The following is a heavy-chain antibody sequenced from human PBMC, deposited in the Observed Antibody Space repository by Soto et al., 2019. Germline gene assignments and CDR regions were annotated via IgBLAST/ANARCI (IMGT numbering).Heavy chain of an antibody. CDR2: ISGDSNYI. CDR3: ARVVYFDRSAYGL. J-gene: IGHJ3*01. D-gene: IGHD3-22*01. CDR1: GFSFSGYN. V-gene: IGHV3-21*01. Sequence: EVQLVESGGGLVKPGGSLRLSCAASGFSFSGYNMNWVRQAPGKGLEWVSSISGDSNYIYYADSVQGRFTISRDNAKNSVYLQMNSLIAEDTAVYYCARVVYFDRSAYGLWGQGTMVTVSS.